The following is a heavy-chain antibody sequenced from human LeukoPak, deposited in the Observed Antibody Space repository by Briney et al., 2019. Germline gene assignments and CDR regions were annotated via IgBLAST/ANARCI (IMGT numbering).Heavy chain of an antibody. V-gene: IGHV3-48*03. J-gene: IGHJ4*02. CDR3: ARKRGSEVYY. CDR2: INSIGTTI. Sequence: GGALRLSCAPSRFSFSSYEINRVRQAPGKGPEWISYINSIGTTIYYADSVKGRFTLSRDNAKSSLYLQPSSMRVEDTAVYYCARKRGSEVYYWGQGTLVTVSS. D-gene: IGHD2-15*01. CDR1: RFSFSSYE.